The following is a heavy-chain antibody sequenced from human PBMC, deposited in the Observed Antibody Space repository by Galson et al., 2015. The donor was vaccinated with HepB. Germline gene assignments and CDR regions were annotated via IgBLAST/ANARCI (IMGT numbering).Heavy chain of an antibody. CDR2: INSGSNFI. CDR3: AKIAQPPAKDYYNYYMDV. Sequence: SLRLSCAASGFAFSDYSISWVRQAPGKGLEWVSSINSGSNFIYYADSVRGRFTISRDNAKKSLYLQMSSLRAEDTAVYYCAKIAQPPAKDYYNYYMDVWGKGTTVTVSS. D-gene: IGHD2-2*01. J-gene: IGHJ6*03. V-gene: IGHV3-21*01. CDR1: GFAFSDYS.